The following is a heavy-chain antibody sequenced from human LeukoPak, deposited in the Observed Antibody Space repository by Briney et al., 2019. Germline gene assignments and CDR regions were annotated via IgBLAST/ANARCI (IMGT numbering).Heavy chain of an antibody. CDR2: IYTSGST. CDR1: GGSISSGSYY. CDR3: ARASIVAADYYFDY. D-gene: IGHD6-13*01. Sequence: SQTLSLTCTVSGGSISSGSYYWSWIRQPAGKGLEWIGRIYTSGSTNYNPSLKSRVTISVDTSKNQFSLKLSSVTAADTAVYYCARASIVAADYYFDYWGQGTLVTVSS. V-gene: IGHV4-61*02. J-gene: IGHJ4*02.